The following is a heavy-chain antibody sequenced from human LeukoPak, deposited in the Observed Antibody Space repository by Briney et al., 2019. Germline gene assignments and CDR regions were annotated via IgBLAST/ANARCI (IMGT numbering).Heavy chain of an antibody. CDR1: GFTFSGSA. Sequence: GGSLRLSCAASGFTFSGSAMHWVRQASGKGLEWVGRIRSKANSYATAYAASVKGRFTISRDDSKNTAYLQMNSLKTEDTAVYYCTRLSINEIFDPWGQGTLVTVSS. J-gene: IGHJ5*02. CDR2: IRSKANSYAT. V-gene: IGHV3-73*01. CDR3: TRLSINEIFDP. D-gene: IGHD1-1*01.